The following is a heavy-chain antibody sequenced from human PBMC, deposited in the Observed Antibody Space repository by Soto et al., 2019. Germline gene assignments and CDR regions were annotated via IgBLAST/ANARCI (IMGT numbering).Heavy chain of an antibody. CDR3: VKNSGWFNT. J-gene: IGHJ5*02. Sequence: PGGSLRLSCEASGFPFDNYAMSWVRQAPGEGLEWVSAISGGSPKEFYAESVKGRFTISRDNSKNTVYLQMNSLRGDDTALYYCVKNSGWFNTWGQGALVTVSS. V-gene: IGHV3-23*01. CDR1: GFPFDNYA. CDR2: ISGGSPKE. D-gene: IGHD3-10*01.